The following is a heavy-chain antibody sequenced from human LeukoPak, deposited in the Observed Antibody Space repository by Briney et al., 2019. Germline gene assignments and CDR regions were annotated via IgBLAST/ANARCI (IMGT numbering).Heavy chain of an antibody. CDR1: GGSISSYY. CDR3: FYVLIEEYFDY. CDR2: IYYSGST. D-gene: IGHD5/OR15-5a*01. J-gene: IGHJ4*02. V-gene: IGHV4-39*07. Sequence: SETLSLTCTVSGGSISSYYWGWIRQPPGKGLEWIGSIYYSGSTYYNPSLKSRVTISVDTSKNQFSLKLSSVTAADTAVYYCFYVLIEEYFDYWGQGTLVTVSS.